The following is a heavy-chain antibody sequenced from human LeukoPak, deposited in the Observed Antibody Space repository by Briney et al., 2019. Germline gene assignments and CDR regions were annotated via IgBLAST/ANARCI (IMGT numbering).Heavy chain of an antibody. J-gene: IGHJ4*02. V-gene: IGHV3-21*01. CDR1: GFTFSTYS. D-gene: IGHD6-19*01. CDR2: ISSGSRYM. Sequence: GGSLRLSCAASGFTFSTYSMNWVRQAPGKGLEWVSGISSGSRYMYYADSVKGRFTISRDNAKNSLYLQMSGLRAEDTAVYYCTTNVRDEYSSGWYPIGYWGQGTLVTVSS. CDR3: TTNVRDEYSSGWYPIGY.